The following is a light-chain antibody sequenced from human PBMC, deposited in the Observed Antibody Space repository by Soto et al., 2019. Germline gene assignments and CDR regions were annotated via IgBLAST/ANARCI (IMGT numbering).Light chain of an antibody. CDR1: QSVLYSSNNKNY. CDR3: QQYYSTASIT. J-gene: IGKJ5*01. Sequence: DIVMTQSPDSLAVSLGERATINCKSSQSVLYSSNNKNYLAWYQQKPGQPPKLLIYWASTRESGVPDLFSGSGSGTDFTLTISSLQAEDVAVYYCQQYYSTASITFGQGTRLEIK. V-gene: IGKV4-1*01. CDR2: WAS.